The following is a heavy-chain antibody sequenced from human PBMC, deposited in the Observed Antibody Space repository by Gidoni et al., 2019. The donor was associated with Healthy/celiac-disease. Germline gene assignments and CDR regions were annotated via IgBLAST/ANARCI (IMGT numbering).Heavy chain of an antibody. D-gene: IGHD6-13*01. Sequence: QVQLVESGGGVVQPGRSLRLSCAASGFTFSSYGMHWVRQAPGKGLEWVAVIWYDGSNKYYADSVKGRFTISRDKSKNTLYLQMNSLRAEDTAVYYCARVGRPYSTKDYYYGMDVWGQRTTVTVSS. J-gene: IGHJ6*02. CDR2: IWYDGSNK. V-gene: IGHV3-33*01. CDR3: ARVGRPYSTKDYYYGMDV. CDR1: GFTFSSYG.